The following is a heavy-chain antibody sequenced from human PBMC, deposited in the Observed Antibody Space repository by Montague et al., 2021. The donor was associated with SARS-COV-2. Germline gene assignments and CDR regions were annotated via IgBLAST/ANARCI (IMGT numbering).Heavy chain of an antibody. CDR3: ARTHYDILPGYYYDMDV. CDR1: GFSLSTSEMC. V-gene: IGHV2-70*11. CDR2: IDWDDDK. D-gene: IGHD3-9*01. J-gene: IGHJ6*02. Sequence: PALVKPTQTLTLTCTFSGFSLSTSEMCVSWIRQPPGKALEWLARIDWDDDKYYSTSLKTRLTISKDTSKNQVVLTMTNMDPVDTATYYCARTHYDILPGYYYDMDVWGQGTTVTVSS.